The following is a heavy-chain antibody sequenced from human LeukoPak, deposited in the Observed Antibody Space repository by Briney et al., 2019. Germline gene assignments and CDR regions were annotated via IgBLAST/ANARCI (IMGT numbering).Heavy chain of an antibody. CDR1: GGSISSSSYY. D-gene: IGHD1-26*01. CDR3: ARDIVGAIFPPGRY. Sequence: SETLSLTCTVSGGSISSSSYYWGWIRQPPGKGLEWIGSIYYSGSTYYNPSLKSRVTISVDTSKNQFSLKLSSVTAADTAVYCCARDIVGAIFPPGRYWGQGTLVTVSS. J-gene: IGHJ4*02. CDR2: IYYSGST. V-gene: IGHV4-39*07.